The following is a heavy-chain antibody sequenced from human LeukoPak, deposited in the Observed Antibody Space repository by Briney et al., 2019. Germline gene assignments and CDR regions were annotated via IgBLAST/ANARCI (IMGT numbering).Heavy chain of an antibody. V-gene: IGHV3-30*02. CDR3: AKDLEGDGSYCEY. CDR1: GFTFSSYG. J-gene: IGHJ4*02. Sequence: GGSLRLSCAASGFTFSSYGMHWVRQAPGKGLEWVAFIRYDGSNKYYADFVKGRFTISRDNSKNTLYLQMNSLRAEDTAVYYCAKDLEGDGSYCEYWGQGTLVTVSS. D-gene: IGHD1-26*01. CDR2: IRYDGSNK.